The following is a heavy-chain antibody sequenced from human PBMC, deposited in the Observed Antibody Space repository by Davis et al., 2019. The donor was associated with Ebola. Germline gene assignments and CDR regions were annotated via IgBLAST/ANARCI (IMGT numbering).Heavy chain of an antibody. Sequence: PGGSLRLSCAASGFTFSDSGMHWVRQAPGKGLEWVTFIRYDGSNKYVDSVKGRFTISRDNSKNTVYLQMNSLRAEDTALYFCARFRFGEFMGHFYGMDVWGQGTTVTVSS. J-gene: IGHJ6*02. CDR3: ARFRFGEFMGHFYGMDV. D-gene: IGHD3-10*01. V-gene: IGHV3-30*02. CDR1: GFTFSDSG. CDR2: IRYDGSNK.